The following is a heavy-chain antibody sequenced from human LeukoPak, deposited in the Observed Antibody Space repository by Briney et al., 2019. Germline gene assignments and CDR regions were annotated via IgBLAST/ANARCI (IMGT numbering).Heavy chain of an antibody. D-gene: IGHD6-19*01. CDR2: INPNSGGT. J-gene: IGHJ4*02. CDR1: GYTFTGYY. V-gene: IGHV1-2*02. Sequence: GASVKVSCKASGYTFTGYYMHWVRQAPGQGLEWMGWINPNSGGTNYAQKFQGRVTMTRDTSISTAYVELSRLRSDDTAVYYCARVGKKIAVARLYYFDYWGQGTLVTVSS. CDR3: ARVGKKIAVARLYYFDY.